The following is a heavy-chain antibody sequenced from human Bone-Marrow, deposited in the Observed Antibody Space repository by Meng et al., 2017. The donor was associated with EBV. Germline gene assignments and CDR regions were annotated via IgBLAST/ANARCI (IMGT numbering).Heavy chain of an antibody. D-gene: IGHD3-10*01. CDR3: AREDYYGAGNYVRFDP. J-gene: IGHJ5*02. V-gene: IGHV7-4-1*02. CDR1: GYSFTNYI. Sequence: QVQLVQSGSELKKPGASVMVSCKASGYSFTNYIVNWVRQAPGQGLEWMGWINTDTGNPTYAQGFTGRFVFSLDTSVSTAYLQISSLKAEDTAVYYCAREDYYGAGNYVRFDPWGQGTLVTVSS. CDR2: INTDTGNP.